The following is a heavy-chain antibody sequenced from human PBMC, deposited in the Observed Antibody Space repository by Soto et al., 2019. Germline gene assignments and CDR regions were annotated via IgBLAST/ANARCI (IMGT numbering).Heavy chain of an antibody. Sequence: GGSLRLSCAASGFIFKMYWMHWVRQTPGKGLVWISRIYNDGSYTNYADSVEGRFTISRDNVNDTLYLQMNNLRAEDSGLYYCTRGPRTISTGTGAYWGQGTQVTVSS. J-gene: IGHJ4*02. CDR2: IYNDGSYT. CDR3: TRGPRTISTGTGAY. D-gene: IGHD3-10*01. CDR1: GFIFKMYW. V-gene: IGHV3-74*01.